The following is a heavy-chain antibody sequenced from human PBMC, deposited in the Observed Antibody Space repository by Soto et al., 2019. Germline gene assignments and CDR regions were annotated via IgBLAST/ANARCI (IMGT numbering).Heavy chain of an antibody. J-gene: IGHJ3*02. CDR3: TRCPTPVPAAIDI. V-gene: IGHV3-72*01. CDR1: GFTFSDYY. D-gene: IGHD2-15*01. CDR2: IRNEANSYTA. Sequence: EVQLVESGGGLVQPGGSLRLSCTASGFTFSDYYMDWVRQAPGKGLDWVGRIRNEANSYTAVYAASVTGRFTMSRDDSKNSLYLQMDSLKTEDTAVYYCTRCPTPVPAAIDIWGQGTMVTVSS.